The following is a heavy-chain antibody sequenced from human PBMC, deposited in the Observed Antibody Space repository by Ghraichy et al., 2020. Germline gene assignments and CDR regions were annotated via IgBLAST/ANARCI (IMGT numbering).Heavy chain of an antibody. D-gene: IGHD6-19*01. J-gene: IGHJ6*02. V-gene: IGHV3-21*01. Sequence: GGPLRLSCAASGFTFSSYSMNWVRQAPGKGLEWVSSISSSSSYIYYADSVKGRFTISRDNAKNSLYLQMNSLRAEDTAVYYCARDNGAQVAGTYYYYGMDVWGQGTTVTVSS. CDR2: ISSSSSYI. CDR3: ARDNGAQVAGTYYYYGMDV. CDR1: GFTFSSYS.